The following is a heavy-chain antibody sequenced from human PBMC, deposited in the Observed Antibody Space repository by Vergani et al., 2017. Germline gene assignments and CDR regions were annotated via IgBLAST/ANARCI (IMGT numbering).Heavy chain of an antibody. D-gene: IGHD6-13*01. V-gene: IGHV3-23*03. CDR3: ARDGSSWYFDY. Sequence: EVQLLESGGGLVQPGGSLRLSCAASGFTFSSYDMSWVRQAPGKGLEWVSVIYSGGSSIYYADSVKGRFTISRDNAKNSLYLQMNRLRAEDTAVYYCARDGSSWYFDYWGQGTLVTVSS. J-gene: IGHJ4*02. CDR2: IYSGGSSI. CDR1: GFTFSSYD.